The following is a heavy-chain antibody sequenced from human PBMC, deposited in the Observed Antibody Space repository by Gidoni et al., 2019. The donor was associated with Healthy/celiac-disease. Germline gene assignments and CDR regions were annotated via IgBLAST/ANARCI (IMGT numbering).Heavy chain of an antibody. CDR2: ISGSGGST. Sequence: EVQLLESGGGLVQPGGSLRLSCAAPGFTFSRYAMSWVRQAPGKGLEWVSAISGSGGSTYYADSVKGRFTISRDNSKNTLYLQMNSLRAEDTAVYYCAKSTGYSYGRGAFDIWGQGTMVTVSS. CDR3: AKSTGYSYGRGAFDI. CDR1: GFTFSRYA. V-gene: IGHV3-23*01. J-gene: IGHJ3*02. D-gene: IGHD5-18*01.